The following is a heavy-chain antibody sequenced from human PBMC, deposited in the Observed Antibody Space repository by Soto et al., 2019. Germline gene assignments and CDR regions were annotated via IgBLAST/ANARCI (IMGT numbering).Heavy chain of an antibody. V-gene: IGHV4-31*03. J-gene: IGHJ3*02. CDR1: GGSISSGGYY. D-gene: IGHD6-13*01. CDR3: AKGYSSSWPNAFDI. CDR2: IYYSGST. Sequence: QVQLQESGPGLVKPSQTLSLTCTVSGGSISSGGYYWSWFRQHPGKGLEWIGYIYYSGSTYYNPSLKSRITISVDTSKNQFSLKLSSVTAADTAVYFCAKGYSSSWPNAFDIWGQGTMVTVSS.